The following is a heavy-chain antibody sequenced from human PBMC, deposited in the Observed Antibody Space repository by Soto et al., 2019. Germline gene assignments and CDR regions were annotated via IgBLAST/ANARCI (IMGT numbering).Heavy chain of an antibody. D-gene: IGHD3-10*01. J-gene: IGHJ6*02. V-gene: IGHV1-8*01. CDR2: MNPNSGNT. CDR3: ARAITMVRGVIEPYYYYYYGMDV. Sequence: GXSVKVSCKASVYTFTSYDINWVRQATGQGLEWVGWMNPNSGNTGYAQKFQGRVTMTRNTSISTAYMELSSLRSEDTAVYYCARAITMVRGVIEPYYYYYYGMDVWGQGTTVTVSS. CDR1: VYTFTSYD.